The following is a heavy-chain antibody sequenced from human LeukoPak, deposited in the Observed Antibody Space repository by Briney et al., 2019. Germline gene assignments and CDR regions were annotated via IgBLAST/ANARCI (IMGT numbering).Heavy chain of an antibody. CDR2: IYISGST. J-gene: IGHJ4*02. D-gene: IGHD3-22*01. CDR1: GGSISSYY. V-gene: IGHV4-4*07. Sequence: PSETLSLTCTVSGGSISSYYWSWIRQPAGKGLEWIGRIYISGSTNYNPSLKSRVTMSVDTSKNQFSLKLSSVTAADTAVYYCARGRLDYYDSSGYLDSWGQGTLVTVSS. CDR3: ARGRLDYYDSSGYLDS.